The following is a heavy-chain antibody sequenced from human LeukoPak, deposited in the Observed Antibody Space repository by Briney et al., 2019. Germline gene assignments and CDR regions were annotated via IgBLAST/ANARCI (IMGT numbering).Heavy chain of an antibody. CDR2: ISGSGGST. CDR3: ARVWSSSSYDY. CDR1: GFTFSSYA. D-gene: IGHD6-6*01. Sequence: GGSLRLSCAASGFTFSSYAMSWVRQAPGKGLEWVSAISGSGGSTYYADSVKGRFTISRDNSKNSLYLQMNSLRAEDTAVYYCARVWSSSSYDYWGQGTLVTVSS. V-gene: IGHV3-23*01. J-gene: IGHJ4*02.